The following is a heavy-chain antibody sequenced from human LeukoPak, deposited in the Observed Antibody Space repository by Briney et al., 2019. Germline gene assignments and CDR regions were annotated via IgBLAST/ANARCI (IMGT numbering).Heavy chain of an antibody. CDR3: ARGLFYYYYYMDV. CDR1: GGSFSGYY. J-gene: IGHJ6*03. Sequence: PSETLSLTCAVYGGSFSGYYWSWIRQPPGKGLEWIGEINHSGSTNYNPSLKSRVTISVDMSKNQFSLKLSSVTAADTAVYYCARGLFYYYYYMDVWGKGTTVTVSS. V-gene: IGHV4-34*01. CDR2: INHSGST.